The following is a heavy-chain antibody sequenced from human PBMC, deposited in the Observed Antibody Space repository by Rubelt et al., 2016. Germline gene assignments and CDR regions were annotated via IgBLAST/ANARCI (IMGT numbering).Heavy chain of an antibody. D-gene: IGHD1-26*01. Sequence: GEGLEWMGWINPNSGGTNYAQKFQGRVTMTRDTSISTAYMELSSLRSEDTAVYYCVCGSYPTDFDYWGQGTLVTVSS. CDR3: VCGSYPTDFDY. CDR2: INPNSGGT. V-gene: IGHV1-2*02. J-gene: IGHJ4*02.